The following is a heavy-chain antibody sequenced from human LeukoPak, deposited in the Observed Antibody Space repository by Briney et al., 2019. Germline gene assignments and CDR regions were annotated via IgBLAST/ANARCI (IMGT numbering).Heavy chain of an antibody. CDR1: GYTFTGYY. D-gene: IGHD3-22*01. V-gene: IGHV1-69*05. Sequence: SVKVSCKASGYTFTGYYMHWVRQAPGQGLEWMGRIIPIFGTANYAQKFQGRVTITTDESTSTAYMELSSLRSEDTAVYYCARDLRYCDSSGYYYVLHFDYWGQGTLVTVSS. CDR2: IIPIFGTA. CDR3: ARDLRYCDSSGYYYVLHFDY. J-gene: IGHJ4*02.